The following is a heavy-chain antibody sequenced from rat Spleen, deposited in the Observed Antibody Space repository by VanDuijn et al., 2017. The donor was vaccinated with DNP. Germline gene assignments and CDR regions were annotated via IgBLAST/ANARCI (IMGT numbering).Heavy chain of an antibody. CDR2: ITSSGSDT. J-gene: IGHJ2*01. CDR1: GFTFNNYW. CDR3: ARDQRLQWDYFDY. Sequence: EVQLVETGGGLVQPGRSLKLSCVVSGFTFNNYWMTWIRQVPGKGLEWFASITSSGSDTYYPDSVKGRFTISRDNARNTLYLQMDSLRSEDTATYYCARDQRLQWDYFDYWGQGVVVTVSS. V-gene: IGHV5-31*01. D-gene: IGHD1-1*01.